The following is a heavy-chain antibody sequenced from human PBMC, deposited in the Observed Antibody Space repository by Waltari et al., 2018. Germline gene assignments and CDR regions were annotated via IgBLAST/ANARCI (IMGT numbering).Heavy chain of an antibody. V-gene: IGHV4-39*01. CDR2: VSYSWPT. CDR3: ATYIGASVGTAAFDV. J-gene: IGHJ3*01. D-gene: IGHD5-12*01. CDR1: GVSITSNRHY. Sequence: QLQLQESGPRLVRPSETLSLICRVSGVSITSNRHYWAWIRQSPVQGLEWIVTVSYSWPTYISPILKSRVSVSIDTCKDQVSLILGSVTAADMAVYYCATYIGASVGTAAFDVWGQGTMVTVSS.